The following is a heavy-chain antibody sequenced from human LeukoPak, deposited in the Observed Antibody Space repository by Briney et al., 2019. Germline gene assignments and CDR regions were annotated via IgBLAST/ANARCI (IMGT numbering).Heavy chain of an antibody. D-gene: IGHD6-13*01. CDR2: IYPGDSDT. Sequence: GESLKISCKGSGYSFTSYWIGWVRQMPGKGLEWMGIIYPGDSDTRYSPSFQGQVTISADKSISTAYLQWSSLKASDTAMYYCARKGGAAARENWFDPWGQETLVTVSS. J-gene: IGHJ5*02. CDR3: ARKGGAAARENWFDP. V-gene: IGHV5-51*01. CDR1: GYSFTSYW.